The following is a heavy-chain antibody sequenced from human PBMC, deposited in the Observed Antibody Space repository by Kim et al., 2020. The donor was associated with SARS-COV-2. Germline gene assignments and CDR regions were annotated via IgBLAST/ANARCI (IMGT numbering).Heavy chain of an antibody. D-gene: IGHD6-19*01. J-gene: IGHJ5*02. CDR1: GFTFSSYS. CDR2: ISSSSSYI. CDR3: ARERQWLDNWFDP. Sequence: GGSLRLSCAASGFTFSSYSMNWVRQAPGKGLEWVSSISSSSSYIYYADSVKGRFTISRDNAKNSLYLQMNSLRAEDTAVYYCARERQWLDNWFDPWGQGTLVTVSS. V-gene: IGHV3-21*01.